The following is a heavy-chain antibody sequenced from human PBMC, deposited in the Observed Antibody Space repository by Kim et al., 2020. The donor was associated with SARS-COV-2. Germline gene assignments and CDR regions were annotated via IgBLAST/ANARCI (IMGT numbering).Heavy chain of an antibody. CDR1: GGSFSGYY. V-gene: IGHV4-34*01. J-gene: IGHJ2*01. CDR3: ASRRFGFRGWYFDL. D-gene: IGHD3-10*01. Sequence: SETLSLTCAVYGGSFSGYYWSWIRQPPGKGLEWIGEINHSGSTNYNPSLKSRVTISVDTSKNQFSLKLSSVTAADTAVYYCASRRFGFRGWYFDLWGRGTLVTVSS. CDR2: INHSGST.